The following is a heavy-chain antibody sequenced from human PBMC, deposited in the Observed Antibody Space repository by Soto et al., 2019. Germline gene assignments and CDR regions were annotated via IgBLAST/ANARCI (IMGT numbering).Heavy chain of an antibody. Sequence: GGSLRLSCAASGFTFSSYGMHWVRQAPGKGLEWVAVIWYDGSNKYYADSVKGRFTISRDNSKNTLYPQMNSLRAEDTAVYYCAVGRDKGLFDYWGQGTLVTVSS. CDR3: AVGRDKGLFDY. CDR1: GFTFSSYG. CDR2: IWYDGSNK. J-gene: IGHJ4*02. D-gene: IGHD1-26*01. V-gene: IGHV3-33*01.